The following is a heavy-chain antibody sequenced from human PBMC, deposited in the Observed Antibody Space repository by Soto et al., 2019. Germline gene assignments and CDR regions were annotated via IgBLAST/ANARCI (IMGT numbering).Heavy chain of an antibody. CDR3: ASGHYYDSSGYGAFDI. D-gene: IGHD3-22*01. V-gene: IGHV3-30-3*01. CDR1: GFTFSSYA. CDR2: ISYDGSNK. Sequence: GGSLRLSCAASGFTFSSYAMHWVRQAPGKGLEWVAVISYDGSNKYYADSVKGRFTISRDNSKNTLYLQMNSLRAEDTAVYYCASGHYYDSSGYGAFDIWGQGTMVTVSS. J-gene: IGHJ3*02.